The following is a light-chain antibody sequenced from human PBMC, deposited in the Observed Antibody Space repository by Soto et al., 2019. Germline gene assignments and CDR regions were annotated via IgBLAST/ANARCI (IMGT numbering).Light chain of an antibody. V-gene: IGLV1-40*01. Sequence: VLTQPPSVSGAPGQRVTISCTGSSSNIGAGYDVHWYQQLPGTAPKLLIYGNSNRPSGVPDRFSGSKSGTSASLAITGLQAEDEADYYCQSYDSSLSGCVFGGGTKLTVL. CDR2: GNS. CDR3: QSYDSSLSGCV. J-gene: IGLJ2*01. CDR1: SSNIGAGYD.